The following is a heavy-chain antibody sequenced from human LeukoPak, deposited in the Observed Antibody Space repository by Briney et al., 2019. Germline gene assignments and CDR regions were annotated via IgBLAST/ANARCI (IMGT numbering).Heavy chain of an antibody. J-gene: IGHJ4*02. CDR2: ISAYNGNT. D-gene: IGHD4-17*01. CDR1: GYTFTSYG. V-gene: IGHV1-18*01. Sequence: ASVKVSCKASGYTFTSYGISWVREAPGQGLEWTGSISAYNGNTNYAQKLQGRVTMTTDTSTSTAYMELRSLRSDDTSVYSCARDGGGAYGDYVPFDYWGQGTLVTVSS. CDR3: ARDGGGAYGDYVPFDY.